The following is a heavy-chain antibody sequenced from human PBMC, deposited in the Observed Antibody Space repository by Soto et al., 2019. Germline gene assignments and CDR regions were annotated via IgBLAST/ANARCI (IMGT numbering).Heavy chain of an antibody. D-gene: IGHD2-15*01. CDR2: ISGSGVST. J-gene: IGHJ3*02. V-gene: IGHV3-23*01. CDR3: AKGTGDIVVVVAAAEIGAFDI. Sequence: EVQLLESGGGLVQPGGSLRLSCAASGFTFSSYAMSWVRQAPGKGLEWVSAISGSGVSTYYADSVKGRFTISRDNSKNTLYLQMNSLRAEDTAVYYCAKGTGDIVVVVAAAEIGAFDIWGQGTMVTVSS. CDR1: GFTFSSYA.